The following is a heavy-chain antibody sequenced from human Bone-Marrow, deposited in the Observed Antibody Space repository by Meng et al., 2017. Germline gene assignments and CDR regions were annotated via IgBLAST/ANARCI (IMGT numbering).Heavy chain of an antibody. J-gene: IGHJ4*02. CDR2: ISNDGSNT. Sequence: GRRVESGGGVFQPGRSLRLSCAASGFSFSSYLMHWVRQAPGKGLEWLAAISNDGSNTDYADSVKGRFTISRDNSKDTVFLQMNSLRIEDTAVYYCAREIGGTTPDYWGQGTLVTVSS. CDR3: AREIGGTTPDY. CDR1: GFSFSSYL. V-gene: IGHV3-30*01. D-gene: IGHD1-1*01.